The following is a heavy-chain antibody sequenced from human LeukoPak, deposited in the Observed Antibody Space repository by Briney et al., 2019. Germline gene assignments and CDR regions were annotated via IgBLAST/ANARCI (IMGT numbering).Heavy chain of an antibody. J-gene: IGHJ4*02. CDR3: ARGVYSSSWPFDY. CDR2: INPNSGGT. V-gene: IGHV1-2*02. D-gene: IGHD6-13*01. CDR1: GYTFTCYY. Sequence: ASVKVSCKASGYTFTCYYMHWVRQAPGQGLEWMGWINPNSGGTNYAQKFQGRVTMTRDTSISTAYMELSRLRSDDTAVYYCARGVYSSSWPFDYWGQGTLVTVSS.